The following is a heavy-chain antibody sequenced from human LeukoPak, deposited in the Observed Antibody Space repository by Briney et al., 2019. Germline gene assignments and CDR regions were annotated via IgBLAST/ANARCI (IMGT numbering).Heavy chain of an antibody. CDR2: FDPEDGET. CDR3: ATCTHHHHMQV. V-gene: IGHV1-24*01. CDR1: GYTLNELS. Sequence: ASVKVSCKVSGYTLNELSMHWIRQAPGKGLEWLGRFDPEDGETIYAPEFQGRVTMTEDTSTDTAYMELSSLKSEDTAVFYCATCTHHHHMQVGGKGTTVTVSS. J-gene: IGHJ6*03.